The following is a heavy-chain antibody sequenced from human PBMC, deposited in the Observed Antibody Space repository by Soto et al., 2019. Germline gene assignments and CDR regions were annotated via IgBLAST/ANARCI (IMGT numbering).Heavy chain of an antibody. D-gene: IGHD2-21*02. J-gene: IGHJ3*02. Sequence: PGESRTISCQVAGYSFTNYWVGCVSPMPGKGLEWMGSIYPGDSDTRYSPSFQGQVTISADKSISTAYLQWSSLRASDTAMYYCAIGGDWYFFDMWAQGTMVTVSS. CDR3: AIGGDWYFFDM. V-gene: IGHV5-51*03. CDR1: GYSFTNYW. CDR2: IYPGDSDT.